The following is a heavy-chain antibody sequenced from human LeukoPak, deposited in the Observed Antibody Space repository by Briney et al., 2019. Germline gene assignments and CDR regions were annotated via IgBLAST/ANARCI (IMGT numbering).Heavy chain of an antibody. V-gene: IGHV3-23*01. CDR3: ARDMAYYYASSISYGGSLDH. J-gene: IGHJ4*02. Sequence: GGSLRLSCAASDFTFSNYAMSWVRQAPGKGLEWVSGIGGRDGNTYYADSVKGRFTISRDNSKNALYLQMNSLRAEDTALYYCARDMAYYYASSISYGGSLDHWGQGTLVTVSS. CDR1: DFTFSNYA. CDR2: IGGRDGNT. D-gene: IGHD3-22*01.